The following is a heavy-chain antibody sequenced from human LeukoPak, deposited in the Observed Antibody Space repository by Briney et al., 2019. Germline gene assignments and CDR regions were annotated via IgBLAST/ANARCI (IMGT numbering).Heavy chain of an antibody. D-gene: IGHD3-3*01. V-gene: IGHV3-30*02. Sequence: GGSLRLSCAASGFTFSSYNMNWVRQAPGKGLEWVAFIRYDGSNKYYADSVKGRFTISRDNSKNTLYLQMNSLRAEDTAVYYGAKDLELRFLEWLPNFDYWGQGTLVTVSS. CDR2: IRYDGSNK. J-gene: IGHJ4*02. CDR1: GFTFSSYN. CDR3: AKDLELRFLEWLPNFDY.